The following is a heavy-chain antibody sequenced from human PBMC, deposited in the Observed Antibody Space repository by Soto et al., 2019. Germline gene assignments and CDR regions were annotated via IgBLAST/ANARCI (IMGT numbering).Heavy chain of an antibody. Sequence: GGSLRLSCAASGFTFSSYWMSWVRQAPGKGLEWVANIKQDGSEKYYVDSVKGRFTISRDNAKNSLYLQMNSLRAEDTAVYYCARDLRSGCSGGSCYPNWFDPWGQGTLVTVSS. CDR2: IKQDGSEK. V-gene: IGHV3-7*01. J-gene: IGHJ5*02. CDR3: ARDLRSGCSGGSCYPNWFDP. CDR1: GFTFSSYW. D-gene: IGHD2-15*01.